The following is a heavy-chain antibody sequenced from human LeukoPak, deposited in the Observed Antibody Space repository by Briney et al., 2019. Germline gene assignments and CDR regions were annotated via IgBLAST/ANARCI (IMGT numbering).Heavy chain of an antibody. J-gene: IGHJ4*02. CDR1: GFTFSSYA. V-gene: IGHV3-23*01. D-gene: IGHD3/OR15-3a*01. CDR3: ARGGSFDYWTGYRTDY. Sequence: GGSLRLSCAASGFTFSSYAITWVRQAPGKGLEWVSAVSSNGAKTYYADSVKGRFTISRDSYKNMVFLQMNSLRAEDTAVYFCARGGSFDYWTGYRTDYWGQGTLVTVSS. CDR2: VSSNGAKT.